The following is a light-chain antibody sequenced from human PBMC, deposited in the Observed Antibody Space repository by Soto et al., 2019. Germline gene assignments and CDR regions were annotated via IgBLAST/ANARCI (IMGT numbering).Light chain of an antibody. CDR3: QAYDYSLTAFV. Sequence: QLVLTQPPSVSGAPGQRVTISCTGNNSNLGAGYDVHWYQQLPGAAPKLVVFGNRNRPSGVPERFSGSKSGTSASLAITGLQAEDEADYYCQAYDYSLTAFVFGGGTKLTVL. V-gene: IGLV1-40*01. J-gene: IGLJ3*02. CDR2: GNR. CDR1: NSNLGAGYD.